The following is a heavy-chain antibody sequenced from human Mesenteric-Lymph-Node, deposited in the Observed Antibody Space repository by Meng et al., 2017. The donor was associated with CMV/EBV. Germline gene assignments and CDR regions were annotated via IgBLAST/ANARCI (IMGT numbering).Heavy chain of an antibody. J-gene: IGHJ4*02. V-gene: IGHV3-23*03. CDR3: AKDLWGTYTSGWGNIDY. CDR1: GFTFSSYA. D-gene: IGHD6-19*01. CDR2: IYSGGSST. Sequence: GGSLRLSFAASGFTFSSYAMSWVSQAPGKGLEWVSVIYSGGSSTYYADSVKGRFTISRDNPKNTLYLQMNSLRAEDTAVYYCAKDLWGTYTSGWGNIDYWGQGTLVTVSS.